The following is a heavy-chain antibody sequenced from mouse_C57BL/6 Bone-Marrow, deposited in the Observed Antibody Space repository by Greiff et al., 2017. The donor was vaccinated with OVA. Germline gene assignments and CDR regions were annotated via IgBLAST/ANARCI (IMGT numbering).Heavy chain of an antibody. D-gene: IGHD2-1*01. V-gene: IGHV1-53*01. Sequence: QVQLQQPGTELVKPGASVKLSCKASGYTFTSYWMHWVKQRPGQGLEWIGNINPSNGGTTYNEKFKSKATLTVDKSSSTAYMQLSSLTSEDSAVYYCARSRVYGNYPAWFAYWGQGTLVTVSA. J-gene: IGHJ3*01. CDR3: ARSRVYGNYPAWFAY. CDR1: GYTFTSYW. CDR2: INPSNGGT.